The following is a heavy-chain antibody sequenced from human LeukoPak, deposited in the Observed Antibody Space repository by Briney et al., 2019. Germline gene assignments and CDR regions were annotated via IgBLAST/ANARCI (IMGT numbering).Heavy chain of an antibody. CDR1: GFIFSSYV. CDR3: AKRRGDPSSYAFDI. Sequence: GGSLRLSCAASGFIFSSYVMHWVRQAPGKGLEWVAVIWLDGSNKYYGDSVKGRFTISRDNSKNTLYLQMNSLRAEDTAVYYCAKRRGDPSSYAFDIWGQGTVDTVSS. J-gene: IGHJ3*02. V-gene: IGHV3-33*06. CDR2: IWLDGSNK. D-gene: IGHD2-21*02.